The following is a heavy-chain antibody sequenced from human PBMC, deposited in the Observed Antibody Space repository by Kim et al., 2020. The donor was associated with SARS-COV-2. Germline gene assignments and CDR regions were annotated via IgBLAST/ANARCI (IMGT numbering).Heavy chain of an antibody. Sequence: GGSLRLSCAASGFTFSSYGMHWVRQAPGKGLEWVAVISYDGSNKYYADSVKGRFTISIDNSKNTLYLQMNSLRAEDTAVYYCAKDDYASSWYYYYYGMDVWGQGTTVTVSS. CDR3: AKDDYASSWYYYYYGMDV. CDR2: ISYDGSNK. D-gene: IGHD6-13*01. CDR1: GFTFSSYG. V-gene: IGHV3-30*18. J-gene: IGHJ6*02.